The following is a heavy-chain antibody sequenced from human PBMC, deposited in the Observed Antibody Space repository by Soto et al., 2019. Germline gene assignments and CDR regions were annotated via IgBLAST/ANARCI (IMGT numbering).Heavy chain of an antibody. V-gene: IGHV3-13*01. CDR3: ARGQGDCSGGSCYGEFDY. J-gene: IGHJ4*02. Sequence: PGGSLRLSCAAAGFSFSSYDMRWVRQATGKGLEWVSAIGTAGDTYYPGSVKGRFTISRENAKNSLYLQMNSLRAGDTSVYYCARGQGDCSGGSCYGEFDYWGQGTLVTGSS. CDR1: GFSFSSYD. CDR2: IGTAGDT. D-gene: IGHD2-15*01.